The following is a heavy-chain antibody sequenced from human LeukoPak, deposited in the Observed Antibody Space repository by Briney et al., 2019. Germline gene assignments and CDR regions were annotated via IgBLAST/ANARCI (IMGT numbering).Heavy chain of an antibody. CDR2: INTSGST. CDR1: GGSISSGSYF. J-gene: IGHJ5*02. D-gene: IGHD6-13*01. Sequence: SETLSLTCTVSGGSISSGSYFWSWIRQPAGKGLEWIGRINTSGSTNYNPSLKSRVTISVDTSKNQFSLKLTSVTAADTAVYYCARHFMSNSWANWFDPWGQGTLVTVSS. CDR3: ARHFMSNSWANWFDP. V-gene: IGHV4-61*02.